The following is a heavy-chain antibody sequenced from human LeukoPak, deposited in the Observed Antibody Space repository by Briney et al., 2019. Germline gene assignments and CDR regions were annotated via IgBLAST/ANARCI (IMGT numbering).Heavy chain of an antibody. CDR1: GFTVSGNY. CDR3: ASGEWPQDY. V-gene: IGHV3-53*01. Sequence: GRSLRLSCAASGFTVSGNYMTWVSQAPGRGLEWVSVIYGGGNTYYPDSVKGRFTISRDNSKNTLYLQMNSLRAEDTAVYYCASGEWPQDYWGQGTLVTVSS. CDR2: IYGGGNT. J-gene: IGHJ4*02. D-gene: IGHD3-10*01.